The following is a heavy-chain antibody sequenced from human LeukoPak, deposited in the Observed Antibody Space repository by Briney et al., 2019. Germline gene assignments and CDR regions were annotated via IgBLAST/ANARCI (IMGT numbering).Heavy chain of an antibody. J-gene: IGHJ6*02. CDR2: ISGSGGST. CDR1: GFTFSSYA. Sequence: TGGSLRLSCAASGFTFSSYAMSWVRQAPGKGVEWVSAISGSGGSTYYADSVKGRFTISRDNSKNTLYLQMNSLRAEDTAVYYFAKSAIVVVPAATYYYYYGMDVWGQGTTVTVSS. CDR3: AKSAIVVVPAATYYYYYGMDV. V-gene: IGHV3-23*01. D-gene: IGHD2-2*01.